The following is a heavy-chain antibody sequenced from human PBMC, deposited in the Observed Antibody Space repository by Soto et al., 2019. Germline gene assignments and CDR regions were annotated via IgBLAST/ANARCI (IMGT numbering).Heavy chain of an antibody. CDR1: GGSISSGDYY. V-gene: IGHV4-30-4*01. Sequence: SETLSLTCTVSGGSISSGDYYWSWIRQPPGKGLEWIGYIYYSGSTYYNPSLKSRVTISVDTSKNLFSLKLSFVTAADTALYYCAREEGKRQWLVRTGRFDPWGQGTLVTVSS. D-gene: IGHD6-19*01. J-gene: IGHJ5*02. CDR2: IYYSGST. CDR3: AREEGKRQWLVRTGRFDP.